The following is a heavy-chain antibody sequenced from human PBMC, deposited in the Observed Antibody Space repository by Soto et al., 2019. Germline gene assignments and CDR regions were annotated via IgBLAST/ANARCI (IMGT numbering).Heavy chain of an antibody. J-gene: IGHJ4*02. D-gene: IGHD1-26*01. V-gene: IGHV1-2*02. CDR3: GRGRSGQIVVFY. CDR2: IGPESGAT. CDR1: GYTFTGHY. Sequence: ASVKVSCKASGYTFTGHYIHWVRQAPEQGPEWMGEIGPESGATRYAEKFQGRVTMTLDTSINTVYMELKNLSPDDTAVYYCGRGRSGQIVVFYWGQGTPVTVSS.